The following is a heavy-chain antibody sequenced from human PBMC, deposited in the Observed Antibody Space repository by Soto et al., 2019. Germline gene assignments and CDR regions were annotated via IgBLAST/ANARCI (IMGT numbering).Heavy chain of an antibody. Sequence: PSETLSLTCTVSGGSISTGGYYWSWIRQHPGKGLEWIGYIYYTGSTNYNPSLKSRVTLSVDTSKNQFSLKLSSVTAADTAVYYCARLPGRGSSYSRNDYWGQGTLVTVSS. J-gene: IGHJ4*02. D-gene: IGHD6-13*01. CDR3: ARLPGRGSSYSRNDY. V-gene: IGHV4-31*03. CDR2: IYYTGST. CDR1: GGSISTGGYY.